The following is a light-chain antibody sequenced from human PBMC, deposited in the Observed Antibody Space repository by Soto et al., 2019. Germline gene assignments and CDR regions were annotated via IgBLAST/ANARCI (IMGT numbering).Light chain of an antibody. CDR2: GAS. CDR1: QSVSSSY. V-gene: IGKV3-20*01. CDR3: QQYGSSTLT. Sequence: EIVLTQSPGTLSLSPGERATLSCRASQSVSSSYLAWYQQKPGQAPRLLIYGASSRATGIPDRFSGSGSGPDFTLTISRLEAEDFAVYYCQQYGSSTLTFGGGTKVEIK. J-gene: IGKJ4*01.